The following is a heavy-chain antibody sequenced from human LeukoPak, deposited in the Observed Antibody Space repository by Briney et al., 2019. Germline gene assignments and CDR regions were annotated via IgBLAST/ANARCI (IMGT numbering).Heavy chain of an antibody. V-gene: IGHV3-30*18. CDR2: ISYDGSNK. D-gene: IGHD3-10*01. Sequence: GGSLRLSCAASGFTFSSYGMHWVRQAPGKGLEWVAVISYDGSNKYYADSVKGRFTISRDNSKNTLYLQMNSLRAEDTAVYYCAQDIPIERIQGFGPGSWGQGTLVTVSS. CDR1: GFTFSSYG. CDR3: AQDIPIERIQGFGPGS. J-gene: IGHJ5*02.